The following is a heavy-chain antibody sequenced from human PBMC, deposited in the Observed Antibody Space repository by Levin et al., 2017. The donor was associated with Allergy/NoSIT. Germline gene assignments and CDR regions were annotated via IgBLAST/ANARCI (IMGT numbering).Heavy chain of an antibody. J-gene: IGHJ4*02. D-gene: IGHD1-1*01. CDR1: GFSLNPSGVG. V-gene: IGHV2-5*02. Sequence: TLSLTCTFSGFSLNPSGVGVGWIRQPPGKALEWLALIYWDDDKRYSPSLKTRLTITKDTSKNQVVLTMTNMDPMDTATYYCARIGPQLANDYWGQGTLVTVSS. CDR3: ARIGPQLANDY. CDR2: IYWDDDK.